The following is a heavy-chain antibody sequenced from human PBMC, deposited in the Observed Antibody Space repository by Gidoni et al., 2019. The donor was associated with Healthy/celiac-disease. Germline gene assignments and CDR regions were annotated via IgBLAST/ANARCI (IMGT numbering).Heavy chain of an antibody. V-gene: IGHV2-70*01. D-gene: IGHD6-13*01. CDR2: IDWDDDK. J-gene: IGHJ6*02. Sequence: QVTLRASGPALVKPTQTLTLTCTFSGFSLSTSGMCVRWIRQPPGKALEWLALIDWDDDKYSSTSLKTRLTISKDTSKNQVVLTMTNMDPVDTATYYCARVIAAAGTGEVYYYYYGMDVWGQGTTVTVSS. CDR1: GFSLSTSGMC. CDR3: ARVIAAAGTGEVYYYYYGMDV.